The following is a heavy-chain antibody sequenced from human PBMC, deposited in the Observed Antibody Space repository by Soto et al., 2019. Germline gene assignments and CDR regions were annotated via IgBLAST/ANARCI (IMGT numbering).Heavy chain of an antibody. CDR3: ARYRSLKP. Sequence: EVQLVESGGGLVQPGGSLRLSCADSGFILRNYWMSWVRQAPGMGLQWVASIKEDGSEKYYVDPVKGRFTISRENAKNSLYLQMNSLRAEDTAVYYCARYRSLKPWGQGIVVTVSS. V-gene: IGHV3-7*03. CDR2: IKEDGSEK. J-gene: IGHJ5*02. CDR1: GFILRNYW. D-gene: IGHD3-16*02.